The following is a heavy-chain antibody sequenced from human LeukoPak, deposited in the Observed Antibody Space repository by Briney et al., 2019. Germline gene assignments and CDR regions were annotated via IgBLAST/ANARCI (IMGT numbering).Heavy chain of an antibody. CDR3: AVWFGEALDFLGPWDD. CDR2: ISGYKGNT. V-gene: IGHV1-18*01. CDR1: GYTFIKRG. J-gene: IGHJ4*02. Sequence: ASVKVSCKPSGYTFIKRGVSWVRQAPGQGLEWMGWISGYKGNTKYAQRVQGRVTMTTDTSTSTAYMELRSLRADDTAVYYCAVWFGEALDFLGPWDDWGQGTLVTVSS. D-gene: IGHD3-10*01.